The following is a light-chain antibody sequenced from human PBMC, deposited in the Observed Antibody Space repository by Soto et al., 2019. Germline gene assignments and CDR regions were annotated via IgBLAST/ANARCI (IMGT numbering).Light chain of an antibody. CDR1: EGIKNY. Sequence: DIQVTQHPSSLSASVGDRVTITCRASEGIKNYLAWYQQKPGETPKLLIYAASTLESGIPPRFSGSGSGTDFTLTINNLQPEDVATYYCQRYYNAPSTFGGGTKVDIK. CDR3: QRYYNAPST. J-gene: IGKJ4*01. V-gene: IGKV1-27*01. CDR2: AAS.